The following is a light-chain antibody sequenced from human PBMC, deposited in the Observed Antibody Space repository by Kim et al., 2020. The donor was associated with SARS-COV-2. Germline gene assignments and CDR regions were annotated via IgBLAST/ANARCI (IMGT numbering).Light chain of an antibody. Sequence: SVFPGQTASITCSGDNLGGRYVAWYQKKPDQSPLLLLYQDMKRPSGIPERFSGANSGNTATLTISGTQAIDEADYYCQAWDSGLVVFGGGTQLTVL. CDR3: QAWDSGLVV. V-gene: IGLV3-1*01. CDR2: QDM. CDR1: NLGGRY. J-gene: IGLJ2*01.